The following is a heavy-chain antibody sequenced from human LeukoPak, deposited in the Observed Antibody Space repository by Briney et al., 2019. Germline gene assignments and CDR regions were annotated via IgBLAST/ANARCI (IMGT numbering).Heavy chain of an antibody. V-gene: IGHV4-39*01. D-gene: IGHD1-14*01. Sequence: PSETLSLTCTVSRVSINTGTYYWRWIRHPPGKRLEWVASMYHDGRTSYNPSLESRVTISIDTSTNQFSLKLSSVTAADTAVYYCASDHKSITMRKGQYFDYWGQGVLVTVSS. CDR2: MYHDGRT. J-gene: IGHJ4*02. CDR1: RVSINTGTYY. CDR3: ASDHKSITMRKGQYFDY.